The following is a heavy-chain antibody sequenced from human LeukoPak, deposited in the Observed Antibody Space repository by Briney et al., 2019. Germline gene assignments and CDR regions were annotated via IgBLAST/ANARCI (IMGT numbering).Heavy chain of an antibody. V-gene: IGHV3-73*01. J-gene: IGHJ4*02. Sequence: AGGSLRLSCAASGFSLSGSAMHWVRQASGKGLEWVGRIRSKANNYATAYAASVKGRFTISRDDSENTAYLQMNNLKTEDTAVYYCTRHEKRGDFDYWGQGTLVTVSS. CDR3: TRHEKRGDFDY. CDR2: IRSKANNYAT. CDR1: GFSLSGSA.